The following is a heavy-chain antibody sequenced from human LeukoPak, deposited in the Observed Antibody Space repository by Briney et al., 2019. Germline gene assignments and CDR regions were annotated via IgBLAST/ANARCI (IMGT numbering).Heavy chain of an antibody. J-gene: IGHJ4*02. D-gene: IGHD2-15*01. Sequence: AGGSLRLSRAASGFTVSSNYMNWVRQAPGKGLEWVSIIYSGGSTYYADSVKGRFTISRDNSKNTLYLQMNSLRAEDTAVYYCARGYCSGDSCYPAPFDYWGQGSLVTVSS. CDR2: IYSGGST. CDR1: GFTVSSNY. V-gene: IGHV3-53*01. CDR3: ARGYCSGDSCYPAPFDY.